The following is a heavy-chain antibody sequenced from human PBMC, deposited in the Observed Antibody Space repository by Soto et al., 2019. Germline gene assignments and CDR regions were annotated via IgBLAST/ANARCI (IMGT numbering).Heavy chain of an antibody. J-gene: IGHJ5*02. CDR3: ARHSGDSYGFHWFDP. CDR1: GYSFTSYW. Sequence: GESLKISCKRSGYSFTSYWIGWVRQMPGKGLEWMGIIYPGDSDTRYSPSFQGQVTISADKSISTAYLQWSSLKASDTAMDYCARHSGDSYGFHWFDPWGQGTLVTVSS. D-gene: IGHD5-18*01. V-gene: IGHV5-51*01. CDR2: IYPGDSDT.